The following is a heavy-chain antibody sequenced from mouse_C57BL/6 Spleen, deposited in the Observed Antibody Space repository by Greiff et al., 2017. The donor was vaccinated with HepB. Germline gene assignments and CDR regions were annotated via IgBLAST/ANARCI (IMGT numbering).Heavy chain of an antibody. CDR3: ARGYYGSSLGYYFDY. CDR1: GYAFSSYW. V-gene: IGHV1-80*01. J-gene: IGHJ2*01. CDR2: IYPGDGDT. Sequence: QVQLQQSGAELVKPGASVKISCKASGYAFSSYWMNWVKQRPGEGLEWIGQIYPGDGDTNYNGKFKGKATLTADKSSSTAYMQLSSLTSEDSAVYFCARGYYGSSLGYYFDYWGQGTTLTVSS. D-gene: IGHD1-1*01.